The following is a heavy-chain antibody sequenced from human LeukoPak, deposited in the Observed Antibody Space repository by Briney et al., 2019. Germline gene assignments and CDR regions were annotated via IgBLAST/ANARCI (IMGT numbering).Heavy chain of an antibody. CDR1: GGSISSYY. CDR3: ARGGGIAVAGLYY. J-gene: IGHJ4*02. Sequence: PSETLSLTCTVSGGSISSYYWSWLRQPPGKGLEWIGYIYYSGSTNYNPSLKSRVTISVDTSKNQFSLKLSSVTAADTAVYYCARGGGIAVAGLYYWGQGTLVTVSS. D-gene: IGHD6-19*01. V-gene: IGHV4-59*01. CDR2: IYYSGST.